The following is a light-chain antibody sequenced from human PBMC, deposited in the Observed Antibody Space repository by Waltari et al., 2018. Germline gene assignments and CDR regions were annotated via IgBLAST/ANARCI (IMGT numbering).Light chain of an antibody. CDR2: ANT. J-gene: IGLJ2*01. CDR3: QSYDSSLSGVV. Sequence: QSVLTQPPSVSAAPGQRVTISCTASSANIGACHDVQWDQPLPGAAPELLIYANTNRPTGVPDRISASKSGTPAPLAITGLQAADEADCQSYDSSLSGVVFGGGTKLTVL. CDR1: SANIGACHD. V-gene: IGLV1-40*01.